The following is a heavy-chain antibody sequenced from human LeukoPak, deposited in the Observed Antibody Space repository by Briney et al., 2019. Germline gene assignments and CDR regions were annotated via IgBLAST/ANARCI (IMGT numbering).Heavy chain of an antibody. V-gene: IGHV3-23*01. D-gene: IGHD5-12*01. Sequence: GGSLRLSCAASGFTFNSYAMSWVRQAPGKGLEWVSVIGGSNGITFYVGSVKGRFTISRDNSKDTLYLQMNSLRAEGTAVYYCARNENSGWGYFDYWGQGTLVTVSS. J-gene: IGHJ4*02. CDR2: IGGSNGIT. CDR3: ARNENSGWGYFDY. CDR1: GFTFNSYA.